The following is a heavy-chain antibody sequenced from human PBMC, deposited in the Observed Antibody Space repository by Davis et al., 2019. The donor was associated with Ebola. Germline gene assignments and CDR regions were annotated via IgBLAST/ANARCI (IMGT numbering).Heavy chain of an antibody. CDR2: INPNSGGT. D-gene: IGHD6-19*01. J-gene: IGHJ4*02. V-gene: IGHV1-2*04. CDR3: ARALTGGRIAVAGTEFDY. Sequence: ASVKVSCKASGYTFTGYYMHWVRQAPGQGLEWMGWINPNSGGTNYAQKFQGWVTMTRDTSISTAYMELSRLRSDDTAVYYCARALTGGRIAVAGTEFDYWSQGTLVTVSS. CDR1: GYTFTGYY.